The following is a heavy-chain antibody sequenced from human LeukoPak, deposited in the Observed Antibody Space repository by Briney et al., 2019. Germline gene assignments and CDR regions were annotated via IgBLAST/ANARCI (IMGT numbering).Heavy chain of an antibody. Sequence: GASVKVSCKASGYTFTGNYMYWVRQAPGQGLEWMGWINPNSGGTNYAQKFQGRVTMTRDTSISTAYMEMNRLRSDDTAVYYCARWGIGDLRNTFDIWGHGTMVTVSS. CDR2: INPNSGGT. CDR1: GYTFTGNY. J-gene: IGHJ3*02. V-gene: IGHV1-2*02. CDR3: ARWGIGDLRNTFDI. D-gene: IGHD3-10*01.